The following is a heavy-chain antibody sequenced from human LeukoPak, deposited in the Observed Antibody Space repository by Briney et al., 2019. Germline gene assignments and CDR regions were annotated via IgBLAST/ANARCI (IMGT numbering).Heavy chain of an antibody. CDR2: IYYSGST. D-gene: IGHD2-2*01. J-gene: IGHJ6*03. Sequence: SQTLSLTCTVSGGSISSGDYYWSWIRQPPGKGLEWIGYIYYSGSTYYNPSLKSRVTKSVDTSKNQFSLKLSSVTAADTAVYYCARVAIVVVSAAPDIDYYYYYMDVWGKGTTVTVSS. V-gene: IGHV4-30-4*08. CDR1: GGSISSGDYY. CDR3: ARVAIVVVSAAPDIDYYYYYMDV.